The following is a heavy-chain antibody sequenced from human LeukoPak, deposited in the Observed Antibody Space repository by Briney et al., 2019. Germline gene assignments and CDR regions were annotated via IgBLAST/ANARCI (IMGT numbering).Heavy chain of an antibody. Sequence: SETLSLTCTVSRGSINNYYWSWIRQPPGKGLEWIGYIYYSGSTNYNPSLKSRVTISVDTSKNQFSLKLSSVTAADTAVYYCARGTPLRYFDWLPPIAFDIWGQGTMVTVSS. V-gene: IGHV4-59*08. CDR2: IYYSGST. D-gene: IGHD3-9*01. CDR3: ARGTPLRYFDWLPPIAFDI. CDR1: RGSINNYY. J-gene: IGHJ3*02.